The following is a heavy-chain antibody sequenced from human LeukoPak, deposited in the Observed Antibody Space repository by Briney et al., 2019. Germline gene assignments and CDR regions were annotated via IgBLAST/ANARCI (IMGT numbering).Heavy chain of an antibody. CDR2: ISSSSSYI. CDR3: ARGPPRCDYFIDYYYYYYMDV. D-gene: IGHD3-16*01. V-gene: IGHV3-21*01. Sequence: GGSLRLSCAASGFTFSSDSMNWGRQRPRKGLERVSSISSSSSYISNADSVKGRFTISRDNAKNSLYMQMNSLRAEDTAVYYCARGPPRCDYFIDYYYYYYMDVWGKGTTVTVCS. CDR1: GFTFSSDS. J-gene: IGHJ6*03.